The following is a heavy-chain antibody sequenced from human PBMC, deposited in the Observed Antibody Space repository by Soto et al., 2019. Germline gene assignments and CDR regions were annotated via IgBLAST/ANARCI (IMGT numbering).Heavy chain of an antibody. CDR3: AREGDAFGAPFDY. CDR1: GGSISGGDYY. V-gene: IGHV4-30-4*01. J-gene: IGHJ4*02. Sequence: QVQLQESGPGLVKPSQTLSLTCIVSGGSISGGDYYWSWIRKPPGKGLEWIGYIYDSGNTYYNPSIERRVARSVDKSKNQFSLKLSSVTAADTAVYYCAREGDAFGAPFDYWGQGTLVTVSS. D-gene: IGHD3-10*01. CDR2: IYDSGNT.